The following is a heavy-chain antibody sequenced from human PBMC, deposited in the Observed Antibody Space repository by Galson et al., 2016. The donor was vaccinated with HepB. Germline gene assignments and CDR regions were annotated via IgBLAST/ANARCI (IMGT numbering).Heavy chain of an antibody. CDR1: GFSVSSDY. Sequence: SLRLSCAASGFSVSSDYMSWVRQAPGKGLEWVSVLYAGGKTRYADSVEGRRTISRDTSKNILFLDMIGLRVEDTAVYYCAREFCARISGVPSRVDVWGKGTTVIVSS. CDR3: AREFCARISGVPSRVDV. V-gene: IGHV3-53*01. D-gene: IGHD3-3*01. CDR2: LYAGGKT. J-gene: IGHJ6*04.